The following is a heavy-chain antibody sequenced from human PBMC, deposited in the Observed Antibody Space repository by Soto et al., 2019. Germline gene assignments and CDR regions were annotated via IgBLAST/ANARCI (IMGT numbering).Heavy chain of an antibody. CDR2: IIPIFGTA. CDR3: ARRVRDIVVVPAAIDYYYGMDV. D-gene: IGHD2-2*01. V-gene: IGHV1-69*01. CDR1: GGTFSSYA. Sequence: QVQLVQSGAEVKKPGSSVKVSCKASGGTFSSYAISWVRQAPGQGLEWMGGIIPIFGTANYAQKFQGRVTITADESTSTAYMELSSLRSEDTAVYYCARRVRDIVVVPAAIDYYYGMDVWGQGTTVTVSS. J-gene: IGHJ6*02.